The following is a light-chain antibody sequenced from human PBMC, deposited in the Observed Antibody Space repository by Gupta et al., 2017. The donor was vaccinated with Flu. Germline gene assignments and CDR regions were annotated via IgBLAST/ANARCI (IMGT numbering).Light chain of an antibody. CDR1: SSDVGGYNY. Sequence: QSALTQPASVSGSPGQSLTIPRTGTSSDVGGYNYVPWYQQHPGKAPKLMIYEVSNRPSGVSNRFSGSKSGNTASLTSSGLQAEDEADYYCSSYTSSSTLWVFGGGTKLTVL. CDR2: EVS. V-gene: IGLV2-14*01. CDR3: SSYTSSSTLWV. J-gene: IGLJ3*02.